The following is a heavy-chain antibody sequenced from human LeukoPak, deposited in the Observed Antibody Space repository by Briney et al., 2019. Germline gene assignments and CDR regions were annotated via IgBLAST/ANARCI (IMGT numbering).Heavy chain of an antibody. CDR3: ASTYYYDSIDY. Sequence: GGSLRLSCAASGFTFSSYGMHWVRQAPGKGLEWGAVIGYDGSNKYYADSVKGRFTISRDNSKNTLYLHMNSLSAEDPAVYYCASTYYYDSIDYWGQGTLVTVSS. CDR2: IGYDGSNK. D-gene: IGHD3-22*01. V-gene: IGHV3-33*01. CDR1: GFTFSSYG. J-gene: IGHJ4*02.